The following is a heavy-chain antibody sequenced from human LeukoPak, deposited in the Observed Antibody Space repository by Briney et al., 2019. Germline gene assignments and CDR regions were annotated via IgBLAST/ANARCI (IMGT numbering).Heavy chain of an antibody. CDR3: ARGAD. Sequence: SETLSLTCAVYGGSFSGYYCSWIRQPPGKGLEWIGEINHSGSTNYNPSLKSRVTISVDTSKNQFSLKLSSVTAADTAVYYCARGADWGQGTLVTVSS. J-gene: IGHJ4*02. CDR1: GGSFSGYY. CDR2: INHSGST. V-gene: IGHV4-34*01.